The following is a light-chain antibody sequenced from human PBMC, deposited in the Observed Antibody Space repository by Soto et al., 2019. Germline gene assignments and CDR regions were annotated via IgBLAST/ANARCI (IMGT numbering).Light chain of an antibody. Sequence: EIVLTQSPATLSSFPGDRVTLSCRASQAVNTRSAWYQHKPGQAPRLLIYLASNRAAGVPARFSGSGSGTDFTLTISDVEPEDFAVYYCHQSQSWPRTFGQGTKVDIK. CDR3: HQSQSWPRT. V-gene: IGKV3-11*01. CDR2: LAS. J-gene: IGKJ1*01. CDR1: QAVNTR.